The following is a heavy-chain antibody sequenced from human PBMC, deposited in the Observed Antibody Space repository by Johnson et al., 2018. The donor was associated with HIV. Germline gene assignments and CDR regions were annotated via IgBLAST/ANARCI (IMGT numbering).Heavy chain of an antibody. CDR3: ARGGHCGGDCAGAKQALDI. J-gene: IGHJ3*02. D-gene: IGHD2-21*01. V-gene: IGHV3-66*01. CDR1: GFTVSSNY. Sequence: VQLVESGGGLVQPGGSLRLSCAASGFTVSSNYMSWVRQAPGKGLEWVSVIHSGGSTYYADSVEGRFTISRDNSKNTVLLQMNSMRVEDTAVYYCARGGHCGGDCAGAKQALDIWGQGTRVTVSS. CDR2: IHSGGST.